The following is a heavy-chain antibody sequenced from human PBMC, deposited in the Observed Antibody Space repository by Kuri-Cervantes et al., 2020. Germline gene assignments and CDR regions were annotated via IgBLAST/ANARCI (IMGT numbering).Heavy chain of an antibody. J-gene: IGHJ2*01. V-gene: IGHV4-38-2*02. D-gene: IGHD3-10*01. CDR2: IYHSGST. CDR3: ARDAMVRGVSSWYFDL. CDR1: GYSISSGYY. Sequence: GSLRLSCAVSGYSISSGYYWGWIRQPPGKGLEWIGSIYHSGSTYYNPSLKSRVTISVATSKNQFSLKLSSVTAADTAVYYCARDAMVRGVSSWYFDLWGRGTLVTVSS.